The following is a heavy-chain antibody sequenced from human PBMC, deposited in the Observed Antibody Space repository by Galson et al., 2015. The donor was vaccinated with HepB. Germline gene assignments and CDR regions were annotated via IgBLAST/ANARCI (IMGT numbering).Heavy chain of an antibody. Sequence: LRLSCAASGFTVSFNYMSWVRQPPGKGLEWIGSIYYSGSTYYNPSLKSRVATPLDTSRNQLSLKLSSVTAADTAVYYCVRHHFQDFDWVFNLFDNWGQGTLVTVSS. CDR2: IYYSGST. D-gene: IGHD3-9*01. CDR3: VRHHFQDFDWVFNLFDN. J-gene: IGHJ4*02. V-gene: IGHV4-39*01. CDR1: GFTVSFNY.